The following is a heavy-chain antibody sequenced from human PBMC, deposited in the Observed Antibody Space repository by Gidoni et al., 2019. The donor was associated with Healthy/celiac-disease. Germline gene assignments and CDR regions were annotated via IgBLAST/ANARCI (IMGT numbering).Heavy chain of an antibody. CDR3: ARGYYDSSAPERGTWFDP. J-gene: IGHJ5*02. CDR2: INHSGST. CDR1: GGSFSGYY. Sequence: QVQLQQWGAGLLKPSETLSLTCAVYGGSFSGYYWSWIRQPPGKGLEWIGEINHSGSTNYNPSLKSRVTISVDTSKNQFSLKLSSVTAADTAVYYCARGYYDSSAPERGTWFDPWGQGTLVTVSS. V-gene: IGHV4-34*01. D-gene: IGHD3-22*01.